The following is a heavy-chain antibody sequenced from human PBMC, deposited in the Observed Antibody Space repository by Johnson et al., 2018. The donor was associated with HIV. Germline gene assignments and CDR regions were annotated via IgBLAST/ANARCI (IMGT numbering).Heavy chain of an antibody. CDR2: ISWNGGTI. CDR1: GFNFDGYA. Sequence: VQLVESGGDLVQPGRSLKLACAASGFNFDGYAMHWVRQVLGKGLEWVSTISWNGGTIRYADSVKGRFTISRDKAKKFLYLEMNSLRAEDTAFYYYSKDLRSWIAETEFGAFDVWGQGTMVTVSS. CDR3: SKDLRSWIAETEFGAFDV. D-gene: IGHD5-12*01. V-gene: IGHV3-9*01. J-gene: IGHJ3*01.